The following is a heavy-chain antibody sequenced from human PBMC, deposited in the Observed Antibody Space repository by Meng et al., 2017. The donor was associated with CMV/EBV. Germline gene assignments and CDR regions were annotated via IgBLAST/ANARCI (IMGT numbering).Heavy chain of an antibody. J-gene: IGHJ4*02. V-gene: IGHV3-30*04. CDR2: ISYDGSNK. CDR1: GLTFSSYA. Sequence: GGSLRLSCAASGLTFSSYAMHWVRQAPGKGLEWVAVISYDGSNKYYADSVKGRFTISRDNSKNTLYLQMNSLRAEDTAVYYCARDRAIAARHFDYWGQGTLVTVSS. D-gene: IGHD6-6*01. CDR3: ARDRAIAARHFDY.